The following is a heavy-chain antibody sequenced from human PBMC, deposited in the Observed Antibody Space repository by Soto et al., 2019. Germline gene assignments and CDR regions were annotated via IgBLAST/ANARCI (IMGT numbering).Heavy chain of an antibody. D-gene: IGHD1-1*01. V-gene: IGHV3-11*05. J-gene: IGHJ2*01. Sequence: QEQLVESGGGLVKPGGSLRLSCAASGFTFSDAYMSWIRQAPGKGLEGVSYISHTSHYMKYSDSVEGRFTVSRDNAKNSQYLHMNRMRAEDSAVYYCAKTVGIGTFGHFNIWGRGKLVIVSS. CDR3: AKTVGIGTFGHFNI. CDR2: ISHTSHYM. CDR1: GFTFSDAY.